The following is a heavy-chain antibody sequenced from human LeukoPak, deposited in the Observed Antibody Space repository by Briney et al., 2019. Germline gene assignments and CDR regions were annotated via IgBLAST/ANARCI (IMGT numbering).Heavy chain of an antibody. CDR1: GLSFSTYT. V-gene: IGHV3-64*01. D-gene: IGHD2-2*02. J-gene: IGHJ4*01. CDR2: IASNGGTK. Sequence: GGSLRLSCAASGLSFSTYTMRWVRQAPGKGLEYVSGIASNGGTKDYANSVKGRFTISRDNSKNTVYLQMGSLRAKDMVVYYCARNYCPIKTCYTWGLGYWGKEPWSPSPQ. CDR3: ARNYCPIKTCYTWGLGY.